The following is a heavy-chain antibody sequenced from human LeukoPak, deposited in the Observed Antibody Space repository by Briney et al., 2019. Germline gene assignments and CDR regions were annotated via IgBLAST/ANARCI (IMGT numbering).Heavy chain of an antibody. D-gene: IGHD3-16*01. J-gene: IGHJ3*02. CDR3: ARRAITLGDAFDI. Sequence: GESLKISCKGSGYSFTSYWIGWVRQMPGKGLEWMGIIYPGDSDTRYSPSFHGQVTISADKSISTAYLQWSSLKASDTAMYYCARRAITLGDAFDIWGQGTMVTVSS. V-gene: IGHV5-51*01. CDR1: GYSFTSYW. CDR2: IYPGDSDT.